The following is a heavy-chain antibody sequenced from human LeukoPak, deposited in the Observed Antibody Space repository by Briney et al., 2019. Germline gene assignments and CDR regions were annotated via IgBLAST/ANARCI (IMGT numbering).Heavy chain of an antibody. CDR1: GFSFSDYD. J-gene: IGHJ4*02. Sequence: PGGSLRLSCSASGFSFSDYDMNWFRQAPGKGLEWISSISGRSSHVYHGDSVKGRFSISRDNAMNSVFLQMNSLGVDDTAVYYCGRAFPPLRTASAGDLWGQGTLVTVSS. CDR2: ISGRSSHV. D-gene: IGHD3-16*01. CDR3: GRAFPPLRTASAGDL. V-gene: IGHV3-21*01.